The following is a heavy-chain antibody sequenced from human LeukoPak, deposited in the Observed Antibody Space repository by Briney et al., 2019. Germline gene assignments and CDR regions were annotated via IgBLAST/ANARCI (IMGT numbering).Heavy chain of an antibody. Sequence: GASVKVSCKASGYTFTSYSVSWVRQAPGQGLEWMGWISAYNGDTNYAQRLQGRVTMTTDTSTSTAYMELRSLRSDDTAVYYCARTSPEVDYWGQGTLVTVSS. V-gene: IGHV1-18*01. CDR2: ISAYNGDT. CDR1: GYTFTSYS. D-gene: IGHD1-14*01. J-gene: IGHJ4*02. CDR3: ARTSPEVDY.